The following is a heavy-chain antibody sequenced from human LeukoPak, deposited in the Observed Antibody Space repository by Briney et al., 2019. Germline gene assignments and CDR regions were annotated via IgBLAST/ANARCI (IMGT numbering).Heavy chain of an antibody. CDR1: GFTFSNYG. CDR2: ISGSGDST. J-gene: IGHJ6*03. V-gene: IGHV3-23*01. CDR3: AKSYSYYHMDD. Sequence: GGSLRLSCAASGFTFSNYGMSWVRQAPGKGLEWVSGISGSGDSTYYADSVKGRFTISRDNTKNTLYLQMNSLRGDDTAVYYCAKSYSYYHMDDWGKGTSVTVSS.